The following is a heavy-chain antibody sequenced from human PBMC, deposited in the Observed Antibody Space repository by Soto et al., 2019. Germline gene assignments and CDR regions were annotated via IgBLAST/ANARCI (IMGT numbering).Heavy chain of an antibody. D-gene: IGHD1-26*01. CDR3: AGHIVGATVFAFDI. CDR2: ISSSSSSI. CDR1: GVTCSSYS. V-gene: IGHV3-48*02. J-gene: IGHJ3*02. Sequence: PGGSMRLSCAASGVTCSSYSMDGVRQAPGKGLAWVSYISSSSSSIYLADSVKGRFTISRDNAKNSLYLQMNSLRDEDTAVDDCAGHIVGATVFAFDIWGQGTMVTVSS.